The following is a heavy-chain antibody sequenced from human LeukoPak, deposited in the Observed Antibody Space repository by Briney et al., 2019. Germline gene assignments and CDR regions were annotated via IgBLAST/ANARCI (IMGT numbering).Heavy chain of an antibody. CDR3: ARGCFGY. Sequence: PGGSLRLSCAASGFTLSGFGIHWVRQAPDKGLEWVAIISYDGRNEKYIDSVRGRFTVSRDNSKNMVYLQMNSLRVEDTAVYYCARGCFGYWGQGTLVTVSS. J-gene: IGHJ4*02. D-gene: IGHD3-10*01. CDR1: GFTLSGFG. V-gene: IGHV3-33*01. CDR2: ISYDGRNE.